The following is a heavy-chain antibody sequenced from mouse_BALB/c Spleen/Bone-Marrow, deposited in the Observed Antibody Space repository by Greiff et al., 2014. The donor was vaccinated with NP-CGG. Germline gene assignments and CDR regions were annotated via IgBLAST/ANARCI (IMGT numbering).Heavy chain of an antibody. J-gene: IGHJ3*01. V-gene: IGHV1-4*01. CDR3: VREALWSCFTY. CDR2: INPTSSYT. Sequence: QVQLQQSGAELARPGASVRMSCRASGYTFTYFTMYWVKQRPGQGLEWIGYINPTSSYTNYNQKFKDKATLTADTSSSTAYMQLSSLTSEDSAVYYCVREALWSCFTYWGQGTLVTVSA. CDR1: GYTFTYFT.